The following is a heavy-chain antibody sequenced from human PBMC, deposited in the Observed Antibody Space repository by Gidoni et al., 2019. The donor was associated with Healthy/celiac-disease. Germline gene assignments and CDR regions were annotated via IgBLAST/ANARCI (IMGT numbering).Heavy chain of an antibody. J-gene: IGHJ3*02. Sequence: QVQLVESGGGVVQPGRSLRLSCATSGFTFSSYGMHWVRPAPGKGLGWVAVIWYDGSNKYYADSVKGRFTISRDNSKNTLYLQMNSLRAEDTAVYYCARTTANYDFWSGYFWGGQTRTHDAFDIWGQGTMVTVSS. D-gene: IGHD3-3*01. CDR2: IWYDGSNK. V-gene: IGHV3-33*01. CDR1: GFTFSSYG. CDR3: ARTTANYDFWSGYFWGGQTRTHDAFDI.